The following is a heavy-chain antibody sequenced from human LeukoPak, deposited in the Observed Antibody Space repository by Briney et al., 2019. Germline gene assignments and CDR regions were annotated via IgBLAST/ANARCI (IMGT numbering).Heavy chain of an antibody. D-gene: IGHD3-3*01. CDR1: GDSVSSNGAS. J-gene: IGHJ4*02. V-gene: IGHV6-1*01. Sequence: HSQTLSLTCAISGDSVSSNGASWNWIRQSPSRGLEWLGRTYYRSQQWHSDYAPSVKGRITLNPDTSKNQFSLQLNSMTPEDTAVYYCGRVTDFGVVTNWGQGTLVTVSS. CDR3: GRVTDFGVVTN. CDR2: TYYRSQQWHS.